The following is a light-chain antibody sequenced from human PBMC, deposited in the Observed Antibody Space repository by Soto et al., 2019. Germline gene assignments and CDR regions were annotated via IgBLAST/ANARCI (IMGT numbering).Light chain of an antibody. CDR2: DVN. Sequence: QSALTQPRSVSGSPGQSVTISCTGTSNDVGGYNYVSCYQQCPANAPKLMIFDVNKRPSGVPDRFSGSKSGNTASLTISGLQADDEADYYCCSYAPSGVFGTGTKVTVL. CDR3: CSYAPSGV. J-gene: IGLJ1*01. V-gene: IGLV2-11*01. CDR1: SNDVGGYNY.